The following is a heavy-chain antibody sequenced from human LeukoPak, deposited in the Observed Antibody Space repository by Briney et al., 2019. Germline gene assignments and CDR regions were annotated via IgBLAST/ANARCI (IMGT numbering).Heavy chain of an antibody. CDR2: IYYSEST. J-gene: IGHJ4*02. V-gene: IGHV4-59*01. D-gene: IGHD5-24*01. CDR3: ARSKDGFNADY. CDR1: GGSIGSYY. Sequence: SETLSLTCTVSGGSIGSYYWNWIRQPPGKGLEWIGYIYYSESTNYNPSLKSRATISVDTSKNQFSLEVSSVTAADTAVYYCARSKDGFNADYWGQGILVTVSS.